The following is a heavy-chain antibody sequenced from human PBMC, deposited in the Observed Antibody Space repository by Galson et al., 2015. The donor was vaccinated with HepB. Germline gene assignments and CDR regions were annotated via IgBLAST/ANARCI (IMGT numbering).Heavy chain of an antibody. V-gene: IGHV5-10-1*01. CDR3: ARHASCTYTSTCTKWFDP. CDR1: GYYFTNYW. D-gene: IGHD3-16*01. CDR2: IDASDSYT. J-gene: IGHJ5*02. Sequence: QSGAEVKKPGESLRISCRGSGYYFTNYWISWVRQMPGKGLEWMGRIDASDSYTNYSPSFQGHVTISVDKSISTAYLQWSNLKASDTAMYYCARHASCTYTSTCTKWFDPWGQGTLVTVSS.